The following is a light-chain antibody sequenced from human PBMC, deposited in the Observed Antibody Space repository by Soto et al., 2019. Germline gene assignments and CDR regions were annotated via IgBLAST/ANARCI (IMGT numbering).Light chain of an antibody. CDR2: DSS. V-gene: IGKV3-11*01. CDR3: QQRSLLFT. J-gene: IGKJ4*01. CDR1: QSVGSS. Sequence: EMVLTQCPATLSLSPGERATLSCRTSQSVGSSLAWYQQKPGQPPRLLIYDSSNRATGIPGRFSGSGSGTDFTLTISRLEPQDFEVYYCQQRSLLFTFGGGTKVDIK.